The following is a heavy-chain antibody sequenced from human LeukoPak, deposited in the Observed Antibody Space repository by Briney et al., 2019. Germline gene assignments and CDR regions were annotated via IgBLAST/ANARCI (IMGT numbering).Heavy chain of an antibody. CDR2: IHYSGST. D-gene: IGHD3-16*01. J-gene: IGHJ5*02. CDR1: GGSIGSFF. Sequence: SETLSLTCTVSGGSIGSFFWSWIRQPPGKALEWVGYIHYSGSTKYNPSLKSRVTISVDTSENQFSLTLNSVTAADTAVYYCARSRGGYGDYGSWFDPWGQGILVTVSS. V-gene: IGHV4-59*01. CDR3: ARSRGGYGDYGSWFDP.